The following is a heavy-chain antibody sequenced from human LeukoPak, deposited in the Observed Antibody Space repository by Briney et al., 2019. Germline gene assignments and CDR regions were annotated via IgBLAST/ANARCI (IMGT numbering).Heavy chain of an antibody. CDR2: IYYTGNT. CDR1: GDSITGYY. Sequence: SETLSLTCSVSGDSITGYYWGWIRQPPGKGLEWIGNIYYTGNTYYNSSLKSRVTISLDTSKNQFSLKVISVTAADTAVYYCASMGRGYDSSGYYVFYFDYWGQGTLVTVSS. J-gene: IGHJ4*02. CDR3: ASMGRGYDSSGYYVFYFDY. D-gene: IGHD3-22*01. V-gene: IGHV4-39*07.